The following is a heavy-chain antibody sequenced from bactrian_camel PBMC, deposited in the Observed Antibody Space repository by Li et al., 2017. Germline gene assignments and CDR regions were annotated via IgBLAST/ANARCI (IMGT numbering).Heavy chain of an antibody. CDR3: VRGSIVADNNY. CDR2: IDSGGGTT. Sequence: DVQLVESGGDFLQPGGSLRLSCVGSGFTFSDYYMSWVRQPPGKGLEWVSTIDSGGGTTYYADSVKGRSTISRDNAKSTMYLQMNSLKPDDTAVYYCVRGSIVADNNYWGQGTQVTVS. CDR1: GFTFSDYY. J-gene: IGHJ4*01. V-gene: IGHV3S40*01. D-gene: IGHD2*01.